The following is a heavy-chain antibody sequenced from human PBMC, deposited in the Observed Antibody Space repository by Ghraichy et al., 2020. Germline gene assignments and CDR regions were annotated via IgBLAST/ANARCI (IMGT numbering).Heavy chain of an antibody. CDR1: RGTFSSYA. CDR3: ARRPYYYDSSGYPLDY. Sequence: SVKVSCKASRGTFSSYAISWVRQAPGQGLEWMGGIIPIFGTANYAQKFQGRVTITADESTSTAYMELSSLRSEDTAVYYCARRPYYYDSSGYPLDYWGQGTLVTVSS. D-gene: IGHD3-22*01. V-gene: IGHV1-69*13. J-gene: IGHJ4*02. CDR2: IIPIFGTA.